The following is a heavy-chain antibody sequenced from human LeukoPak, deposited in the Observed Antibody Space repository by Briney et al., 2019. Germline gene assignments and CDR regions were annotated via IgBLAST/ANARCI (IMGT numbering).Heavy chain of an antibody. CDR2: IIPILGIA. D-gene: IGHD2-2*01. CDR1: GGTFSSYA. Sequence: SVKVSCKASGGTFSSYAISWVRQAPGQGLEWMGRIIPILGIANYAQKFQGRVTITADKSTSTAYMDLSSLRSEDTAVYYCARDLQRSSTSLYGMDVWGQGTTVTVSS. V-gene: IGHV1-69*04. CDR3: ARDLQRSSTSLYGMDV. J-gene: IGHJ6*02.